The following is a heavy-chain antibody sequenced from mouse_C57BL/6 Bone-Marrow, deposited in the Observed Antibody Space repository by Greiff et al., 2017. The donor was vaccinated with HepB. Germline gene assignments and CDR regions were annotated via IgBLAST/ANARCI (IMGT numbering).Heavy chain of an antibody. D-gene: IGHD3-2*02. CDR3: ALRQLRLRYYFDY. CDR1: GYTFTDYN. V-gene: IGHV1-18*01. Sequence: SGPELVKPGASVKIPCKASGYTFTDYNMDWVKQSHGKSLEWIGDINPNNGGTIYNQKFKGKATLTVDKSSSTAYMELRSLTSEDTAVYYCALRQLRLRYYFDYWGQGTTLTVSS. CDR2: INPNNGGT. J-gene: IGHJ2*01.